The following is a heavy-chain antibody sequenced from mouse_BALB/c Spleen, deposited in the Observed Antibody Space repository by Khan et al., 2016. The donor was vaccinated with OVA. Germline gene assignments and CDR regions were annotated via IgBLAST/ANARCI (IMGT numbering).Heavy chain of an antibody. V-gene: IGHV2-9*02. CDR3: AGLEDN. Sequence: QVQLVEPGPGLVAPSQSLSITCTVSGFSLTSYGVHWVRQPPGKGLEWLGVIWAGGGTIYNSAIMSRLSISKDNSKSQVFVKMNSFQTYDTAMYDCAGLEDNWGQGTTLTVSS. CDR2: IWAGGGT. CDR1: GFSLTSYG. J-gene: IGHJ2*01.